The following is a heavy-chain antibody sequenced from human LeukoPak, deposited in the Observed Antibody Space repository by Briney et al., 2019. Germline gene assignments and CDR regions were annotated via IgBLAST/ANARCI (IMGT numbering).Heavy chain of an antibody. J-gene: IGHJ5*02. Sequence: SETLSLTCTVSGGSISSYYWSWIRQPAGKGLEWIGRIYTSGSTNYNPSLKRRVTMSVDTPKNQFSLKLSSVTAADTAVYYCARDRAGGELRYWFDPWGQGTLVTVSS. CDR2: IYTSGST. V-gene: IGHV4-4*07. D-gene: IGHD1-7*01. CDR3: ARDRAGGELRYWFDP. CDR1: GGSISSYY.